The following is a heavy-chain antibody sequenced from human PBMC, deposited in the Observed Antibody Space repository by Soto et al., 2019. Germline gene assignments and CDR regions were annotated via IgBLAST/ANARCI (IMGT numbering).Heavy chain of an antibody. CDR2: IWYDGSNK. CDR1: GFTFSSYG. D-gene: IGHD5-12*01. CDR3: ARDRRGEMATIRDAFDI. V-gene: IGHV3-33*01. J-gene: IGHJ3*02. Sequence: QVQLVESGGGVVQPGRSLRLSCAASGFTFSSYGMHWVRQAPGKGLEWVAGIWYDGSNKYYADSVKGRFTISRDNSKNTLYLQMNSLRAEDTDVYYCARDRRGEMATIRDAFDIWGQGTMVTVSS.